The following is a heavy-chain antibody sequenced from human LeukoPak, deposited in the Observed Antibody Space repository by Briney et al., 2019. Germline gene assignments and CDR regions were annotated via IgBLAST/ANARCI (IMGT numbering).Heavy chain of an antibody. D-gene: IGHD3-10*01. CDR1: GDSVSSNSAA. Sequence: SQTLSLTCAISGDSVSSNSAAWSWIRQSPSRGPEWLGRTYYRSKWYNDYAVSVKSRITINPDTSKNQFSLQLNSVTPEDTAVYYCARDMVTMVRGVIITLLFDYWGQGTLVTVSS. V-gene: IGHV6-1*01. CDR2: TYYRSKWYN. J-gene: IGHJ4*02. CDR3: ARDMVTMVRGVIITLLFDY.